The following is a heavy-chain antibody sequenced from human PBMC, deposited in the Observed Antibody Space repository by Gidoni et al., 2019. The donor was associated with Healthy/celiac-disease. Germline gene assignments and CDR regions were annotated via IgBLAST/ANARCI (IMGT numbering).Heavy chain of an antibody. Sequence: QITLKESGPTLVKPTQTLTLTCTFSGFSLSTSGVGVGWIRQPPGKALEWLALIYWNDDKRYSPSLKSRLTITKDTSKNQVVLTMTNMDPVDTATYYCAQNSRTGELNYYYYGMDVWGQGTTVTVSS. CDR3: AQNSRTGELNYYYYGMDV. CDR1: GFSLSTSGVG. D-gene: IGHD3-10*01. CDR2: IYWNDDK. V-gene: IGHV2-5*01. J-gene: IGHJ6*02.